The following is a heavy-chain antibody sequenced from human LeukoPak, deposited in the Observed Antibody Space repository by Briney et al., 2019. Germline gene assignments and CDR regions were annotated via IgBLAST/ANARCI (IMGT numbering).Heavy chain of an antibody. CDR2: IYYSGST. Sequence: PSETLSLTCTVSGGSISSYYWSWIRQPPGKGLEWIGYIYYSGSTNYNPSLKSRVTISVDTSKNQFCLKLSSVTAADTAVYYCARDRLYCSSTSCFHYFDYWGQGTLVTVSS. CDR3: ARDRLYCSSTSCFHYFDY. D-gene: IGHD2-2*01. CDR1: GGSISSYY. J-gene: IGHJ4*02. V-gene: IGHV4-59*01.